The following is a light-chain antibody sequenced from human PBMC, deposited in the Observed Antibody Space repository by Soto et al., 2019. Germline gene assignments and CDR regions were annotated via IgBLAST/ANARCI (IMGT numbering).Light chain of an antibody. V-gene: IGLV2-11*01. CDR2: DVS. Sequence: QSALTQPRSVSGSPGQSVTISCTGTSSDVGGYNYVSWYQQRPGKAPKLMIYDVSQRPSGVPDRFSGSKSGNTASLTISGLQAEDEADYYCCSYAGSYTFVVFGGGPKLTVL. CDR1: SSDVGGYNY. CDR3: CSYAGSYTFVV. J-gene: IGLJ2*01.